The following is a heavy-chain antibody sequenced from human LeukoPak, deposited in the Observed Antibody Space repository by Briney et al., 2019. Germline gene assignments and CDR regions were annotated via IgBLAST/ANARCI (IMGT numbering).Heavy chain of an antibody. CDR3: ARDRSSGWYLAGDD. Sequence: ASVKVSCKASGYTFTTYSMHWVRQAPGQGLEWMGIINPSGSSTTYAQKFQGRVTMTRDTSISTAYMELSSLRSDDTAMYYCARDRSSGWYLAGDDWGQGTLVTVSS. CDR2: INPSGSST. J-gene: IGHJ4*02. CDR1: GYTFTTYS. D-gene: IGHD6-13*01. V-gene: IGHV1-46*01.